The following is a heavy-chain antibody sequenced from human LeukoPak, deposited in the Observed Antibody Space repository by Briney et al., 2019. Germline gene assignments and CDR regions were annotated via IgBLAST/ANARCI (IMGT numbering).Heavy chain of an antibody. J-gene: IGHJ1*01. V-gene: IGHV3-74*01. CDR1: GFTLSSHW. D-gene: IGHD2-15*01. CDR3: AKPAKPPYAAY. Sequence: GGSLRLSCAASGFTLSSHWMHWVRQAPGKGLVWVSRIKSDGSNTNYADSVKGRFTISRDNAKNTLYLQMNSLRAGDTAVYYCAKPAKPPYAAYWGQGTLVTVSS. CDR2: IKSDGSNT.